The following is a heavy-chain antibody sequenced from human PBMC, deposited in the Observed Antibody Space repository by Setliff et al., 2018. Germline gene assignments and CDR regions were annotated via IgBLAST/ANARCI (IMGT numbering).Heavy chain of an antibody. D-gene: IGHD3-10*01. J-gene: IGHJ4*02. CDR2: ISYDGSNK. CDR3: ARDGLLWFGELLSEYYFDY. CDR1: GFTFSSYA. V-gene: IGHV3-30-3*01. Sequence: HPGGSLRLSCAASGFTFSSYAMHWVRQAPGKGLEWVAVISYDGSNKYYADSVKGRFTISRDNSKNTLYLQMNSLRAEDTAVYYCARDGLLWFGELLSEYYFDYWGQGTLVTVSS.